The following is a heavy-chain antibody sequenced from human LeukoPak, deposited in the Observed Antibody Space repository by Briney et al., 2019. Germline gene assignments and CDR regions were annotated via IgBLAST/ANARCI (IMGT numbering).Heavy chain of an antibody. V-gene: IGHV4-39*07. CDR3: ARGARGRYSSSYYYGMDV. D-gene: IGHD6-6*01. Sequence: SETLSLTCTVSGGSISSSSYYWSWIRQPPGKGLEWIGEINHSGSTNYNPSLKSRVTISVDTSKNQFSLKLSSVTAADTAVYYCARGARGRYSSSYYYGMDVWGQGTTVTVSS. J-gene: IGHJ6*02. CDR1: GGSISSSSYY. CDR2: INHSGST.